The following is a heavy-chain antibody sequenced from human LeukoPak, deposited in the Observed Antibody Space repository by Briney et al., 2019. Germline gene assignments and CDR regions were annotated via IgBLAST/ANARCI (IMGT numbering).Heavy chain of an antibody. D-gene: IGHD3-22*01. Sequence: PSQTLSLTCTVSGVSVSSGSYYWSWIRQPAGKGLEWIGRVHTRGGTNYNPSLKSRVSISVSTSKNQFSLKLNSVTAADTAVYYCARTYYYDYTRYFNDYWGQGILVTVSS. CDR1: GVSVSSGSYY. J-gene: IGHJ4*02. CDR3: ARTYYYDYTRYFNDY. CDR2: VHTRGGT. V-gene: IGHV4-61*02.